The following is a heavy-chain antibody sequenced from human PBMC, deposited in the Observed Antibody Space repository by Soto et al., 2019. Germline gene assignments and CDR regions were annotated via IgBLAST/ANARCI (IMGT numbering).Heavy chain of an antibody. V-gene: IGHV1-58*01. CDR2: IDVGSANA. CDR1: GFTFSSSA. D-gene: IGHD5-12*01. CDR3: ARDHHRYSGYDYVDY. J-gene: IGHJ4*02. Sequence: SVKVSCKTSGFTFSSSAVHWVRQARGHRLQWIGWIDVGSANANYAQMLQERVTISRDMSTSTAYMELSSLRPEDTAVYYCARDHHRYSGYDYVDYWGQGTLVTVSS.